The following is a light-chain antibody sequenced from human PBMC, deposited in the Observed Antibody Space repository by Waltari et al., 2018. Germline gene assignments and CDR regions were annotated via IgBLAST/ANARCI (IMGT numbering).Light chain of an antibody. V-gene: IGKV3-11*01. Sequence: EIVLTQSPATLSLPPGERANLSCRASQSVSNYLAWYQQKPGQATRLVIYDASSRATGIPARFSGSGSGTDFTLTISSLESEDFAVYYCQQRSSWPPWTFGQGTKVEIK. CDR3: QQRSSWPPWT. CDR2: DAS. J-gene: IGKJ1*01. CDR1: QSVSNY.